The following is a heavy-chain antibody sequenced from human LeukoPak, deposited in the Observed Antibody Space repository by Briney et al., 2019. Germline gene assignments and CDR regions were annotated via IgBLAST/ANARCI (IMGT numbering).Heavy chain of an antibody. CDR3: ARELRYFDWLLRGGLFDY. Sequence: GGSLRLSCAASGFTFSSYEMNWVRQAPGKGLEWVSYISSSGSTIYYADSVKGRFTISRDNAKNSLYLQMNSLRAEDTAVYYCARELRYFDWLLRGGLFDYWGQGTLVTVSS. J-gene: IGHJ4*02. D-gene: IGHD3-9*01. CDR2: ISSSGSTI. V-gene: IGHV3-48*03. CDR1: GFTFSSYE.